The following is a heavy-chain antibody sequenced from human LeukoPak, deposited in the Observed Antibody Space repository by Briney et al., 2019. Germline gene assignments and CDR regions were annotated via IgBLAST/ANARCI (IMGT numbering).Heavy chain of an antibody. CDR3: ARGPRNDP. Sequence: ASVKVSCKTSGYPFTTWEINWVRQAAGQGLEWMGWVHPNSGNTAYAQKFQGRVTMTRDTSISTAYMELSGLRFDDTAVYFCARGPRNDPWGQGTLVTVSS. CDR1: GYPFTTWE. V-gene: IGHV1-8*01. D-gene: IGHD1-14*01. CDR2: VHPNSGNT. J-gene: IGHJ5*02.